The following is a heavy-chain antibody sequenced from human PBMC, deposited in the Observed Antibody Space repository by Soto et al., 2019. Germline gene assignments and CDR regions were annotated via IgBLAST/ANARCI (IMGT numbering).Heavy chain of an antibody. J-gene: IGHJ4*02. V-gene: IGHV3-74*01. CDR2: TNSDGSTT. D-gene: IGHD6-13*01. CDR3: ARDQYSSTWHYFDF. CDR1: GFTFSSYW. Sequence: GGSLRLSCAASGFTFSSYWMHWVRQAPGKGLVWVSRTNSDGSTTGYADSVKGRFTISRDNAKNTLYLQMNSLRAEDTAVYYCARDQYSSTWHYFDFWGQGTQVTVSS.